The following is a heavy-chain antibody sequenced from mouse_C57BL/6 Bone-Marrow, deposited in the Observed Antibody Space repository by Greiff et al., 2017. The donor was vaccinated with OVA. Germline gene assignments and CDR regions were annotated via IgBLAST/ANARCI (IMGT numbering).Heavy chain of an antibody. D-gene: IGHD2-1*01. Sequence: EVQLQQSGAELVRPGASVKLSCTASGFNIKDDYMHWVKQRPEQGLEWIGWIDPENGDTDYASKFQGKATIPADTTSNTAYLQLSILPSEDTAVYYTTTGPSIYYGNYPFADWGQGTLVTVSA. V-gene: IGHV14-4*01. CDR3: TTGPSIYYGNYPFAD. J-gene: IGHJ3*01. CDR2: IDPENGDT. CDR1: GFNIKDDY.